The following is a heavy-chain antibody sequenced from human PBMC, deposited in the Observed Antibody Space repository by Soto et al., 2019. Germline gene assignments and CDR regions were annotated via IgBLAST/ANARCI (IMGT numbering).Heavy chain of an antibody. V-gene: IGHV4-59*01. Sequence: SETLSLTCTVSGGSISSYYWSWIRQPPGKGLEWIGYIYYSGSTNYNPSLKSRVTISVDTSKNQFSLKLSSVTAADTVVYYCARRQYYDSSGYSPWGQGTLVTVSS. CDR1: GGSISSYY. CDR2: IYYSGST. CDR3: ARRQYYDSSGYSP. J-gene: IGHJ5*02. D-gene: IGHD3-22*01.